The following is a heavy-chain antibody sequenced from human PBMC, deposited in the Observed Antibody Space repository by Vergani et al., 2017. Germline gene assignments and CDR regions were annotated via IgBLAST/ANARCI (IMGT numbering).Heavy chain of an antibody. J-gene: IGHJ4*02. D-gene: IGHD6-13*01. Sequence: EVQLVQSGAEVKKPGESLKISCKGSGYSFTSYWIGWVRQMPGKGLEWMGIIYPGDSDTRYSPSFPGQVTISADKSISTAYLQWSSLKASDTARYYCARRPYSSSWYTYAFDYWGQGTLVTVSS. V-gene: IGHV5-51*01. CDR3: ARRPYSSSWYTYAFDY. CDR1: GYSFTSYW. CDR2: IYPGDSDT.